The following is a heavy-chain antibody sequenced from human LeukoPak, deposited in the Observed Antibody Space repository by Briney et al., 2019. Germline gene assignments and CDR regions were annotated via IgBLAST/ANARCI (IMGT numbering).Heavy chain of an antibody. D-gene: IGHD6-13*01. CDR3: AKDMAAAGGLDY. V-gene: IGHV3-9*01. J-gene: IGHJ4*02. CDR1: GFTFDDYA. Sequence: GGSLRLSCAASGFTFDDYAMHWVRQAPGKGLEWVSGISWNSGSIGYANSVKGRFTISRDNAKNSLYLQMNSLRAEGTALYYCAKDMAAAGGLDYWGQGTLVTVSS. CDR2: ISWNSGSI.